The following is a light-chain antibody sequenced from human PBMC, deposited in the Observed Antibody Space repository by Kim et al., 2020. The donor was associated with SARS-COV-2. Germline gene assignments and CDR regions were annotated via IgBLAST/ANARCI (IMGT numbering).Light chain of an antibody. CDR2: QDS. V-gene: IGLV3-1*01. Sequence: VSPGQTASITCSGDKLGDKYACWYQQKPGQSPVLVIYQDSKRPSGIPERFSGSNSGNTATLTISGTQAMDEADYYCQTWDSSTAVFGGGTQLTVL. J-gene: IGLJ2*01. CDR3: QTWDSSTAV. CDR1: KLGDKY.